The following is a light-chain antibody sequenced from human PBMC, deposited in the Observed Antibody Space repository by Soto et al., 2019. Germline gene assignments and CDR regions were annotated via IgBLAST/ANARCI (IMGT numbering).Light chain of an antibody. V-gene: IGLV2-8*01. CDR1: SSDVGLYDY. CDR3: SSDGGNRDYV. Sequence: QSALTQPPSASGSPGQSVTISCTGTSSDVGLYDYVSWYQQHPGKVPKLLIYEVTQRPSGVPDRFSGSKSGNTASLTVSGLQAEDEADYYCSSDGGNRDYVFGTGTKVTVL. J-gene: IGLJ1*01. CDR2: EVT.